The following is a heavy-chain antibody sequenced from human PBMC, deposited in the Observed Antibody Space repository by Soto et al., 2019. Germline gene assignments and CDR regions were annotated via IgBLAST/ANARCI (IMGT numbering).Heavy chain of an antibody. CDR1: VGSFSSYA. D-gene: IGHD6-13*01. J-gene: IGHJ1*01. V-gene: IGHV1-69*13. CDR3: ARGNLPAAGTV. CDR2: IIPIFGTA. Sequence: SVKVSCKASVGSFSSYAISWVRQAPGQGLEWMGGIIPIFGTANYAQKFQGRVTITADESTSTAYMELSSLRSEYTAVYYCARGNLPAAGTVWGQGTLVTVSS.